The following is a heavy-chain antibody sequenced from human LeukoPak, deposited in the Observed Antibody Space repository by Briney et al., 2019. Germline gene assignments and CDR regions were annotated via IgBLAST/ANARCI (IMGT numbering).Heavy chain of an antibody. CDR3: AREGRYSSSWYPDY. D-gene: IGHD6-13*01. CDR1: GGSISSSNW. J-gene: IGHJ4*02. Sequence: SGTLSLTCAVSGGSISSSNWWSWVRQPPGKGLEWIGEIYHSGSTNYNPSLKSRVTMSIDTSKNQFSLKLSSVTAADTAVYYCAREGRYSSSWYPDYWGQGTLVTVSS. V-gene: IGHV4-4*02. CDR2: IYHSGST.